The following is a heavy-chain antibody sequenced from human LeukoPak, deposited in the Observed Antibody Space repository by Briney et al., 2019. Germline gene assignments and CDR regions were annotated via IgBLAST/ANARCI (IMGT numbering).Heavy chain of an antibody. Sequence: SETLSLTCTVSGGSISSSSYYWGWIRQPPGKGLEWIGSIYYSGSTYYDPSLKSRVTIFVDTSKNQFSLKLSSVTAADTAVYYCARDSSSWFHGFDPWGQGTLVTVSS. CDR2: IYYSGST. CDR1: GGSISSSSYY. CDR3: ARDSSSWFHGFDP. D-gene: IGHD6-13*01. J-gene: IGHJ5*02. V-gene: IGHV4-39*02.